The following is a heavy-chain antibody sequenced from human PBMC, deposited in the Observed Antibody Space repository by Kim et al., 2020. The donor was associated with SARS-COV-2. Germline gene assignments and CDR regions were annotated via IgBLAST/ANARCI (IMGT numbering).Heavy chain of an antibody. Sequence: SETLSLTCTVSGGSTSSSSYYWGWIRQPPGKGLEWIGSIYYSGSTYYNPSLKSRVTISVDTSKDQFSLKLSSVTAADTAVYYCARHLGYCSGGSCYSFYYNYDGMDVWGQGTTVTVSS. CDR3: ARHLGYCSGGSCYSFYYNYDGMDV. V-gene: IGHV4-39*01. CDR1: GGSTSSSSYY. D-gene: IGHD2-15*01. J-gene: IGHJ6*02. CDR2: IYYSGST.